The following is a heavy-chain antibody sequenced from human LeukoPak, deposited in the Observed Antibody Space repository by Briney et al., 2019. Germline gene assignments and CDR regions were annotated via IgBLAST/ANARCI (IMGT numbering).Heavy chain of an antibody. J-gene: IGHJ4*02. D-gene: IGHD6-13*01. Sequence: SSETLSLTCTVSGGSISSSSYYWGWIRQPPGKGLEWIGSIDYSGSTYYNPSLKSRVTISVDTSKNQFSLKLSSVTAAHTALYYCARHRRLAGIAYFDYWGQGPLVTVSS. CDR2: IDYSGST. CDR3: ARHRRLAGIAYFDY. V-gene: IGHV4-39*01. CDR1: GGSISSSSYY.